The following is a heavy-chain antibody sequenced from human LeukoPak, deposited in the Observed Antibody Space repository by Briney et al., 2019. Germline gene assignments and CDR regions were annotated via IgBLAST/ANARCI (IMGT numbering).Heavy chain of an antibody. J-gene: IGHJ6*02. Sequence: SETLSLTCTVSGGSINNHYWSWIRQSPGTGLEWIGYVYSSGSTKYNPSLESRVTISVDTSKNQFSLRLSSVTAADTAVYYCTRDRKYCDDSGGYSPSYCYGMDVWGQGTAVTVSS. CDR3: TRDRKYCDDSGGYSPSYCYGMDV. D-gene: IGHD3-22*01. CDR2: VYSSGST. V-gene: IGHV4-59*11. CDR1: GGSINNHY.